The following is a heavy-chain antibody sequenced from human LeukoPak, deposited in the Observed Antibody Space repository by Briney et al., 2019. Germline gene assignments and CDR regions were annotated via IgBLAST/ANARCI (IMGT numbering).Heavy chain of an antibody. CDR3: AKIGRYIAAAGAFDY. CDR1: GFTFSSYA. Sequence: GGSLRLSCAASGFTFSSYAMSWVRQAPGKGLGWVSAISGSGGSTYYADSVKGRFTISRDNSKNTLYLQMNSLRAEDTAVYYCAKIGRYIAAAGAFDYWGQGTLVTVSS. D-gene: IGHD6-13*01. CDR2: ISGSGGST. J-gene: IGHJ4*02. V-gene: IGHV3-23*01.